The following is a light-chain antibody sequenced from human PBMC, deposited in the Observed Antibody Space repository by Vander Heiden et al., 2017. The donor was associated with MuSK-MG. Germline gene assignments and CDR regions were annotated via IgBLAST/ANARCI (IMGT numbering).Light chain of an antibody. CDR3: CSYAGSYSVV. CDR1: SSDVGGYNY. CDR2: DVS. Sequence: QSALTQPRSVSGSPGQSGTISCTGTSSDVGGYNYVSWYQQHPGKAPKLMIYDVSKRPSGVPDRFSGSKSGNTASLTISGRQAEDEADYYCCSYAGSYSVVFGGGTKLTVL. J-gene: IGLJ2*01. V-gene: IGLV2-11*01.